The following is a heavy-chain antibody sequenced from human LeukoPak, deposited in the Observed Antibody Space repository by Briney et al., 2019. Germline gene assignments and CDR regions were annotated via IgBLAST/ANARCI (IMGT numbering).Heavy chain of an antibody. J-gene: IGHJ4*02. CDR1: GFTFSSYG. CDR2: IWYDGSNK. Sequence: PGRSLRLSCAASGFTFSSYGMHWVRPAPGKGLEWVAVIWYDGSNKYYAATVKGRFTISRDNSKNTLYLQMNSLRAEDTAVYYCARGPQYYDILTGYLYWGQGTLVTVSS. D-gene: IGHD3-9*01. CDR3: ARGPQYYDILTGYLY. V-gene: IGHV3-33*01.